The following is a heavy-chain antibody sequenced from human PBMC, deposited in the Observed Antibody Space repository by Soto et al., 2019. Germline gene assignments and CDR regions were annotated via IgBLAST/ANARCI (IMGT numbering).Heavy chain of an antibody. CDR2: IYFNENT. V-gene: IGHV4-4*08. CDR1: GGSISNYY. CDR3: AMHSVGGIKYYYYMDV. Sequence: QVQLQESGPGLVKPSETLSLNCTVSGGSISNYYWSWLRQSPGKGLEGIGHIYFNENTNTTSNPSLKRRVILSVDVSKHQLCLKLRSVTAADTAVEFCAMHSVGGIKYYYYMDVWGHGTTFTVSS. J-gene: IGHJ6*03. D-gene: IGHD3-16*01.